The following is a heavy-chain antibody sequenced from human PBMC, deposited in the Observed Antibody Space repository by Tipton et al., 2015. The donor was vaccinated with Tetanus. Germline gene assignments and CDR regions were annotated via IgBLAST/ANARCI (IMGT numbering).Heavy chain of an antibody. J-gene: IGHJ4*02. CDR3: ARAQPHKLRWGYYFDY. V-gene: IGHV4-34*01. CDR2: INHSGST. CDR1: GGSFSGYY. D-gene: IGHD4-23*01. Sequence: TLSLTCAVYGGSFSGYYWSWIRQPPGKGLEWIGEINHSGSTNYNPSLKSRVTISVDTSKNLFSLKLSSVTAADTAVYYCARAQPHKLRWGYYFDYWGQGTLVTVSS.